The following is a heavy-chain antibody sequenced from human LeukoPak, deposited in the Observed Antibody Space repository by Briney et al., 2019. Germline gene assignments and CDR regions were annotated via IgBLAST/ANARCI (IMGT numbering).Heavy chain of an antibody. D-gene: IGHD3-10*01. CDR3: ARHRGSGSYLLMGELDY. CDR1: GGTFSSYA. J-gene: IGHJ4*02. CDR2: IIPIFGTA. V-gene: IGHV1-69*13. Sequence: ASVKVSCKASGGTFSSYAISWVRQAPGQGLEWMGGIIPIFGTANYAQKFQGRVTITADESTSTAYMELSSLRSEDTAVYYCARHRGSGSYLLMGELDYWGQGTLVTVSS.